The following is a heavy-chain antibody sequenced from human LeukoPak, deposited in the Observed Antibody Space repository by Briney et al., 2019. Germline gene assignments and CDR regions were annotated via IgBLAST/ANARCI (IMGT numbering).Heavy chain of an antibody. V-gene: IGHV3-23*01. Sequence: GGSLRLSCAASGFTFSSYAMSWVCQAPGKGLEWVSAISGSGGSTYYADSVKGRFTISRDNSKNTLYLQMNSLRAEDTAVYYCAKEMGGYDSSGYPVDYWGQGTLVTVSS. D-gene: IGHD3-22*01. CDR2: ISGSGGST. J-gene: IGHJ4*02. CDR1: GFTFSSYA. CDR3: AKEMGGYDSSGYPVDY.